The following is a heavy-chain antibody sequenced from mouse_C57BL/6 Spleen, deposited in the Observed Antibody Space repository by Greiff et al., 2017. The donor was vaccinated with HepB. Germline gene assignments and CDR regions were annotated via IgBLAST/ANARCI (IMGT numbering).Heavy chain of an antibody. CDR2: INPNNGGT. J-gene: IGHJ2*01. CDR1: GYTFTDYY. D-gene: IGHD1-1*01. V-gene: IGHV1-26*01. CDR3: ARTTTVVDSGFDY. Sequence: EVQLQQSGPELVKPGASVKISCKASGYTFTDYYMNWVKQSHGKSLEWIGDINPNNGGTSYNQKFKGKATLTVDKSSSTAYMELRSLTSEDSAVYYCARTTTVVDSGFDYWGQGTTLTVSS.